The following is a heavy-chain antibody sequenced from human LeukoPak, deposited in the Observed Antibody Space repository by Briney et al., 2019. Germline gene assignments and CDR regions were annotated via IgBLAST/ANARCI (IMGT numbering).Heavy chain of an antibody. V-gene: IGHV4-59*01. D-gene: IGHD2-8*02. CDR2: VYYSGTT. J-gene: IGHJ3*02. CDR1: GGSISPFY. Sequence: SESLSLTCTVSGGSISPFYWSWIRQPPGKGLEWIGYVYYSGTTNYNSSLKSRVTISVDTSKNQFSLKLNPVTAADTAVYYCATHSSPKGGVFDIWGQGTMVTVSS. CDR3: ATHSSPKGGVFDI.